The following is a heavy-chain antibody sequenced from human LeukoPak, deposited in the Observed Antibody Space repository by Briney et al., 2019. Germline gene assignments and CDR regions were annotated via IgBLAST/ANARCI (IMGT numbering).Heavy chain of an antibody. D-gene: IGHD2-15*01. Sequence: GGSLRLSCAASGFTSSSYWMHWVRQAPGKGLVWVSRINSDGSSTSYADSVKGRFTISRDNAKNTLYLQMNSLRAEDTAVYYCARGPVALEWVWFDPWGQGTLVTVSS. J-gene: IGHJ5*02. CDR1: GFTSSSYW. V-gene: IGHV3-74*01. CDR2: INSDGSST. CDR3: ARGPVALEWVWFDP.